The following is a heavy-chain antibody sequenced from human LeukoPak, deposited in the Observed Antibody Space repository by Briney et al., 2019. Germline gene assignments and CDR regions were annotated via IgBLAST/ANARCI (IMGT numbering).Heavy chain of an antibody. V-gene: IGHV3-53*01. J-gene: IGHJ4*02. CDR2: IYTGGKT. Sequence: GGSLRLSCAASGFTVSNTYMTWVRQAPGKGLEWVSLIYTGGKTYYADSVKGRFTISRDNSRNSLFLQISSLRAEDTAVYYCATVSEFGDYRFDSWGQGTLVTVSS. D-gene: IGHD4-17*01. CDR1: GFTVSNTY. CDR3: ATVSEFGDYRFDS.